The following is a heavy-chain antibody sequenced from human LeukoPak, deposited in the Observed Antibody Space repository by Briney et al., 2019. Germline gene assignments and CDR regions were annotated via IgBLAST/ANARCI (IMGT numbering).Heavy chain of an antibody. V-gene: IGHV4-30-4*08. Sequence: SETLSLTCTVSGGSISSGDYYWSWIRQPPGKGLEGIGYIYYSGSTYYNPSLKSRITISLDTSKNQFSLQLSSVTAADTAVYYCAGYYCGGTACYYFDYWGQGTLVTVSS. CDR2: IYYSGST. D-gene: IGHD2-21*01. J-gene: IGHJ4*02. CDR1: GGSISSGDYY. CDR3: AGYYCGGTACYYFDY.